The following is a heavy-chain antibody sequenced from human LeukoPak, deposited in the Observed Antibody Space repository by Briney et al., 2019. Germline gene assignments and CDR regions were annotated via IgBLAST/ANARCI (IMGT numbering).Heavy chain of an antibody. CDR2: IYYSGST. D-gene: IGHD3-10*01. V-gene: IGHV4-59*01. J-gene: IGHJ5*02. CDR3: ARAPRITMVRGNSNWFDP. Sequence: SETLSLTCTVSGGSISSYYWSWIRQPPGKGLEWIGYIYYSGSTNYNPSLKSRVTISVDTSKNQFSLKPSSVTAADTAVYYCARAPRITMVRGNSNWFDPWGQGTLVTVSS. CDR1: GGSISSYY.